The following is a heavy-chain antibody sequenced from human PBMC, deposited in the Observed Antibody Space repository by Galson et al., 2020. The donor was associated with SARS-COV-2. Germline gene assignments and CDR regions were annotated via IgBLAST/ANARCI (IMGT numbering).Heavy chain of an antibody. CDR3: LSYSSTRQNH. CDR2: ISSNGGTS. D-gene: IGHD2-2*01. J-gene: IGHJ5*02. Sequence: GESLKISCSASGFTFSDYAMHWVRQAPGKGLEYVSAISSNGGTSFYADSVNGRFTMSRDNSKNMFYLQMTALRLEDTAFYYCLSYSSTRQNHWGQGTLVTVSS. V-gene: IGHV3-64D*06. CDR1: GFTFSDYA.